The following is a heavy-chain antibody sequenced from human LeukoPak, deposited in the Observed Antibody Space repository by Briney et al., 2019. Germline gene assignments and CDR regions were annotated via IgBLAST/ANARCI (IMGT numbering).Heavy chain of an antibody. J-gene: IGHJ4*02. D-gene: IGHD6-19*01. CDR2: IKEDGREK. CDR1: GFTFSSYS. Sequence: GGSLRLSCAASGFTFSSYSMSWVRQASGKGLEWVATIKEDGREKYHVDSVKGRFTISRDNTKNSLYLQMNSLRDEDTAVYYCARVVAGYWGQGTLVTVSS. CDR3: ARVVAGY. V-gene: IGHV3-7*03.